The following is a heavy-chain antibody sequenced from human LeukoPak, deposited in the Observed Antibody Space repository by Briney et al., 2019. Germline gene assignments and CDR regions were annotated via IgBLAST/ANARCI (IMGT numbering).Heavy chain of an antibody. V-gene: IGHV3-23*01. CDR1: GFSFSSHG. D-gene: IGHD1-1*01. CDR3: AKGQETESRLDS. CDR2: ISPSGDIT. Sequence: PGGSLRLSCAGSGFSFSSHGMNWVRQAPGKGLEWVSGISPSGDITYYTDSVRGRFTISRDNFKNTLSLQVNSLRAEDTALYYCAKGQETESRLDSWGQGTLVTVSS. J-gene: IGHJ4*02.